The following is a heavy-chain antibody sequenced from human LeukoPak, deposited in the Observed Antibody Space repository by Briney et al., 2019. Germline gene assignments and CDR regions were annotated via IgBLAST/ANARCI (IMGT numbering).Heavy chain of an antibody. J-gene: IGHJ4*02. D-gene: IGHD6-13*01. CDR3: ARRGSSWLLDY. CDR1: GGSISSYY. CDR2: IYYSGST. V-gene: IGHV4-59*08. Sequence: PSEILSLTCTVSGGSISSYYWSWIRQPPGKGLEWIGYIYYSGSTNYNPSLKSRVTISVDTSKNQFSLKLSSVTAADTAVYYCARRGSSWLLDYWGQGTLVTVSS.